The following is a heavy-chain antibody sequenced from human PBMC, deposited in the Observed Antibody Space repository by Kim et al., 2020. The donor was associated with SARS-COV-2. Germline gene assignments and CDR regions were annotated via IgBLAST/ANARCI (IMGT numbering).Heavy chain of an antibody. Sequence: ASVKVSCKASGYSFNGHYIHWVRQAPGQGLEWMGWINPASGVTSYAQKFWGRVTMTRDTSISTDYMELSRLTSDDTAMYYCASPSRYHWNYEAFHIWGQGTMVTVSA. V-gene: IGHV1-2*02. CDR3: ASPSRYHWNYEAFHI. D-gene: IGHD1-7*01. J-gene: IGHJ3*02. CDR1: GYSFNGHY. CDR2: INPASGVT.